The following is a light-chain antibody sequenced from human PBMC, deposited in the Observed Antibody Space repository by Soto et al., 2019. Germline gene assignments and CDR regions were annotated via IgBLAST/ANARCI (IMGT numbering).Light chain of an antibody. CDR1: QDISSY. Sequence: AIRMTQSPSSLSASPGDRVTITCRASQDISSYLAWYQQKPGKAPNLLIYVASTLQSGVPSRFSGSGSGTDFTLTISRLQSEDFATYYCQQYYESPLTFGGGTKVQIK. V-gene: IGKV1-8*01. J-gene: IGKJ4*01. CDR3: QQYYESPLT. CDR2: VAS.